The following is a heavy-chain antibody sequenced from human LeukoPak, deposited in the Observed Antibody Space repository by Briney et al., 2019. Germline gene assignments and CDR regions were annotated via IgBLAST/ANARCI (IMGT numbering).Heavy chain of an antibody. J-gene: IGHJ4*02. CDR3: AKGATGTDY. Sequence: GGSLRLSCAASGFTFSSYNMNWVRQAPGKGLEWVSYISSSSSSIYYADSVKGRFTISRDNSKNTLYLQMNILRAEDTAVYYCAKGATGTDYWGQGTLVTVSS. CDR1: GFTFSSYN. CDR2: ISSSSSSI. D-gene: IGHD1-26*01. V-gene: IGHV3-48*01.